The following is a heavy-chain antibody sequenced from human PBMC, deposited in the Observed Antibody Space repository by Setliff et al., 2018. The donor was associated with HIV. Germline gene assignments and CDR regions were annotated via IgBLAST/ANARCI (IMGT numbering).Heavy chain of an antibody. V-gene: IGHV3-11*06. CDR2: ISGGSTSHM. CDR3: ARRVGKYYYGSGSYFLDV. D-gene: IGHD3-10*01. Sequence: GGSLRLSCAASGFTFSDHYMSWIRQAPGKGLEWVSYISGGSTSHMNYADSVKGRFTISRDNAKNTLYLQMNSLRAEDTAVYYCARRVGKYYYGSGSYFLDVWGKGTTVTVSS. J-gene: IGHJ6*04. CDR1: GFTFSDHY.